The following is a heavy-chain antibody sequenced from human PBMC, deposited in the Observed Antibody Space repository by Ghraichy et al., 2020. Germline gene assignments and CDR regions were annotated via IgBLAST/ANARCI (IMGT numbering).Heavy chain of an antibody. Sequence: SETLSLTCAVYGGSFSGYYWSWIRQPPGKGLEWIGEINHSGSTNYNPSLKSRVTISVDTSKNQFSLKLSSVTAADTAVYYCARPAGREAAAAPFDYWGQGTLVTVSS. CDR3: ARPAGREAAAAPFDY. CDR2: INHSGST. CDR1: GGSFSGYY. V-gene: IGHV4-34*01. D-gene: IGHD6-13*01. J-gene: IGHJ4*02.